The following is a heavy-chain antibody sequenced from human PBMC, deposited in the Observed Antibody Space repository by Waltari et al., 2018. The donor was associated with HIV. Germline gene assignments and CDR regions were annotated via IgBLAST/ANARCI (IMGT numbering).Heavy chain of an antibody. D-gene: IGHD5-18*01. CDR2: ISSDGFTK. Sequence: IQLLQSGGGVVRPGGSLRLSCEASGFTFRSHAMHWVRQAPASGRKWWGFISSDGFTKYWDSVKGRFTVSRDISKSTRYVQMNNLRPDDTAVYDCARAFGFSNSGPVGYWGQGTLVIVSS. V-gene: IGHV3-30*03. J-gene: IGHJ4*02. CDR1: GFTFRSHA. CDR3: ARAFGFSNSGPVGY.